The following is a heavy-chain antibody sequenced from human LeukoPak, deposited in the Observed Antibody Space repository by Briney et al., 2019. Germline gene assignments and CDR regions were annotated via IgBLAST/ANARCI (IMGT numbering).Heavy chain of an antibody. CDR2: IHYTGPT. Sequence: SETLSLTCNVSGGSMSSDYWSWIRQPPGKGLEWIGYIHYTGPTNYNPSLKSRVTISVDKSKNQFSLKLSSVTAADTAVYYCARGLVVVTAHDAFDIWGQGTMVTVSS. V-gene: IGHV4-59*12. D-gene: IGHD2-21*02. J-gene: IGHJ3*02. CDR1: GGSMSSDY. CDR3: ARGLVVVTAHDAFDI.